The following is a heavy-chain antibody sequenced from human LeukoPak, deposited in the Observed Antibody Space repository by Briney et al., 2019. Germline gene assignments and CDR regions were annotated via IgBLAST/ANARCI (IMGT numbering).Heavy chain of an antibody. J-gene: IGHJ4*02. CDR1: GFTFSSYS. CDR2: ISSSSSYI. V-gene: IGHV3-21*01. Sequence: GGSLRLSCAASGFTFSSYSMNWVRQAPGKGLEWVSSISSSSSYIYYADSVKGRSTISRDNAKNSLYLQMNSLRAEDTAVYYCARAALEWLSLDYWGQGTLVTVSS. CDR3: ARAALEWLSLDY. D-gene: IGHD3-3*01.